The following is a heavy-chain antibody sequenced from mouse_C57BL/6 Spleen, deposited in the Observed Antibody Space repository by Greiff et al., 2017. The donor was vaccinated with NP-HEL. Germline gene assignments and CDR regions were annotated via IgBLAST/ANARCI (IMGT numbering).Heavy chain of an antibody. J-gene: IGHJ2*01. CDR2: INPGSGGT. V-gene: IGHV1-54*01. CDR3: ARWFYDGYSDY. Sequence: VQVVESGAELVRPGTSVKVSCKASGYAFTNYLIEWVKQRPGQGLEWIGVINPGSGGTNYNEKFKGKATLTADKSSSTAYMQLSSLTSEDSAVYFCARWFYDGYSDYWGQGTTLTVSS. CDR1: GYAFTNYL. D-gene: IGHD2-3*01.